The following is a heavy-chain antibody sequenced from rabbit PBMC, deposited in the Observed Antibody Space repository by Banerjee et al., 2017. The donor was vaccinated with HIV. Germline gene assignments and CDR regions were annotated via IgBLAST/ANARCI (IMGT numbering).Heavy chain of an antibody. V-gene: IGHV1S45*01. CDR1: GFDFSSSYW. J-gene: IGHJ6*01. Sequence: QEQLVESGGGLVQPEGSLTLTCTASGFDFSSSYWICWVRQAPGKGLEWIGCIYTGNDITAYASWVNGRLTISKTSSTVDLKMTSLTAADTATYFCAKNRDLWGPGTLVTVS. CDR2: IYTGNDIT. CDR3: AKNRDL.